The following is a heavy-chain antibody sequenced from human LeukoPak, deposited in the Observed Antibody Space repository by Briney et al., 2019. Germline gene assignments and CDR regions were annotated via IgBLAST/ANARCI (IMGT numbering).Heavy chain of an antibody. Sequence: GGSLRLSCAASGFTFSSYAMHWVRQAPGKGLEYVSAISSNGGSTYYANSVKGRFTISRDNSKNTLYLQMGSLRAEDMAVYYCARIHTGNYYDSSGYYYDYYFDYWGQGTLATVSS. CDR1: GFTFSSYA. V-gene: IGHV3-64*01. D-gene: IGHD3-22*01. CDR2: ISSNGGST. J-gene: IGHJ4*02. CDR3: ARIHTGNYYDSSGYYYDYYFDY.